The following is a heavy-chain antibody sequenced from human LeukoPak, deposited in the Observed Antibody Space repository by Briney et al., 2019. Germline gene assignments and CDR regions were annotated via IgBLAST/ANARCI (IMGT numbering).Heavy chain of an antibody. D-gene: IGHD1-14*01. CDR1: GFTFSSYG. J-gene: IGHJ6*03. CDR3: AKDISGDYYYMDV. V-gene: IGHV3-30*18. Sequence: RSGRSLRLSCAASGFTFSSYGMHWVRQAPGKGLEWVAVIWYGGSNKYYADSVKGRFTISRDNSKNTLYLQMNSLRAEDTAVYYCAKDISGDYYYMDVWGKGTTVTVSS. CDR2: IWYGGSNK.